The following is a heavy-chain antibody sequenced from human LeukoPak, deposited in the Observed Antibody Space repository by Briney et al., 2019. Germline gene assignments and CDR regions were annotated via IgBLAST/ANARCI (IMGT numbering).Heavy chain of an antibody. CDR2: IYYSGST. Sequence: SETLSLTCTVSGGSISSSSYCWGWIRQPPGKGLEWIGSIYYSGSTYYNPSLKSRVTISVDTSKNQFSLKLSSVTAADTAVYYCARDAGGYGYWGQGTLVTVSS. J-gene: IGHJ4*02. CDR3: ARDAGGYGY. CDR1: GGSISSSSYC. D-gene: IGHD5-12*01. V-gene: IGHV4-39*07.